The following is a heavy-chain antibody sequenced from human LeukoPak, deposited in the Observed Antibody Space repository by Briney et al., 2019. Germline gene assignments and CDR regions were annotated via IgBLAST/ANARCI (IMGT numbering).Heavy chain of an antibody. Sequence: GGSLRLSCAASGYTFSTYWMHWVRQGPGKGLVWVSRINEDGSSTSYAESVRGRFTISRDTAKNSLYLQMNGLRAEDSALYYCARGKSGWARDYWGQGTLVTVSA. D-gene: IGHD6-19*01. V-gene: IGHV3-74*01. J-gene: IGHJ4*02. CDR2: INEDGSST. CDR1: GYTFSTYW. CDR3: ARGKSGWARDY.